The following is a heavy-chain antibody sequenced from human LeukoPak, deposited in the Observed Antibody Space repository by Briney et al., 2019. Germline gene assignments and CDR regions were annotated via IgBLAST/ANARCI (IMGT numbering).Heavy chain of an antibody. CDR3: ARGSGV. J-gene: IGHJ6*02. Sequence: SETLSLTCAVYGGSFSGYYWSWIRQPPGKGLEWIGEINHSGSTNYNPSLKSRVTITVDTSKNQFSLKLSSVTAADTAVYYCARGSGVWGQGTTVTVSS. CDR2: INHSGST. V-gene: IGHV4-34*01. CDR1: GGSFSGYY.